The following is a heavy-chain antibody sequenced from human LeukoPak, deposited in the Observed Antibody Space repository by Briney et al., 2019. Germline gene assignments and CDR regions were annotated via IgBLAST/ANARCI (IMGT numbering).Heavy chain of an antibody. J-gene: IGHJ4*02. CDR2: INRSGST. D-gene: IGHD3-22*01. CDR1: GCSFSGTY. V-gene: IGHV4-34*01. Sequence: SETLSLPCAVYGCSFSGTYGSWIRRPPGAGLGWLWQINRSGSTNYNPSLKSRVTISVDTSKNQFSLKLSSVTAADTAVYYCARGFRSRYYDSSGYQTAPFDYWGQGTLVTVSS. CDR3: ARGFRSRYYDSSGYQTAPFDY.